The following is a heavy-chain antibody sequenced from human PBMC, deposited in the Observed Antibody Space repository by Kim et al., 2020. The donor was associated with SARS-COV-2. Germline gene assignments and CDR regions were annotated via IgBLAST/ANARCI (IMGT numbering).Heavy chain of an antibody. Sequence: VKGIFTIARDNAKNSLYLQMNSLRAEDTAFYYCAKDISYDSSGYFFDYWGQGTLVTVSS. CDR3: AKDISYDSSGYFFDY. J-gene: IGHJ4*02. V-gene: IGHV3-9*01. D-gene: IGHD3-22*01.